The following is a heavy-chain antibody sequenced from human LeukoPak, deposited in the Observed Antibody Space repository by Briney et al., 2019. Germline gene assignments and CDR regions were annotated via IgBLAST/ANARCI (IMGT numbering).Heavy chain of an antibody. Sequence: GGSLRLSCAASGFTFSSYSMNWVRQAPGKGLEWVSSISSSSSYIYYADSVKGRITTSRDNAKNSLYLQMNSLRAEDTAVYYCARSGLEWLLSYYYYYMDVWGKGTTVTVSS. J-gene: IGHJ6*03. CDR1: GFTFSSYS. V-gene: IGHV3-21*01. D-gene: IGHD3-3*01. CDR2: ISSSSSYI. CDR3: ARSGLEWLLSYYYYYMDV.